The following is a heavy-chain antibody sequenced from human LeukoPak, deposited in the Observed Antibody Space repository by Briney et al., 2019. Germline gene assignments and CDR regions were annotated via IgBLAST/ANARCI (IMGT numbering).Heavy chain of an antibody. D-gene: IGHD3-3*01. V-gene: IGHV4-34*01. J-gene: IGHJ6*03. Sequence: PSETLSLTCAVYGGSFSGYYWSWIRQPPGKGLEWIGEINHSGSTNYNPSLKSRVTISVDTSKNQFALKLSSVTAADTAVYYCARCGSATDYDFWSGYYTSHYYYYMDVWGKGTTVTVSS. CDR1: GGSFSGYY. CDR3: ARCGSATDYDFWSGYYTSHYYYYMDV. CDR2: INHSGST.